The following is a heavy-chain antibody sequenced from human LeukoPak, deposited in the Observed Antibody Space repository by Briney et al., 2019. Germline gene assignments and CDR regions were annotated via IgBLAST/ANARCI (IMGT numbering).Heavy chain of an antibody. CDR3: ARFAGSGSYVDY. CDR2: ISSSSSYT. CDR1: GFTFSDYY. V-gene: IGHV3-11*03. D-gene: IGHD3-10*01. J-gene: IGHJ4*02. Sequence: GGSLRLSCAASGFTFSDYYMSWIRQAPGKGLEWVSYISSSSSYTNYADSVKGRFTISRDNAKNSLYLQMNSLRAEDTAVYYRARFAGSGSYVDYWGQGTLVTVSS.